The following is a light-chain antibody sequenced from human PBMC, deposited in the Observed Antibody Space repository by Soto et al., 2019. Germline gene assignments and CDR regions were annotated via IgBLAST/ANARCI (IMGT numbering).Light chain of an antibody. J-gene: IGKJ4*01. CDR3: HQYNNWPLT. CDR1: QSINNK. Sequence: EVVMTQSPDTLSVSPGERATLSCRASQSINNKLVWYQQKPGQGPRLLIHGAFTRATGIPDRFSGSGSGTEFTLTISSLQSEDFAVYYFHQYNNWPLTFGEGTNVEIK. CDR2: GAF. V-gene: IGKV3D-15*01.